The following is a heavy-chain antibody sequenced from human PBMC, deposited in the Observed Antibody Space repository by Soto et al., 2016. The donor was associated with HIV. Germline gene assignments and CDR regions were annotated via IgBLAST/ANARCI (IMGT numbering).Heavy chain of an antibody. CDR2: VNIDGSLT. J-gene: IGHJ4*02. Sequence: EVQLVESGGGLVQPGGSLTLSCATSGFTFSNYWMHWVRQNPRKGLEWLSRVNIDGSLTSLADSVKGRFTMSRDNVNSMVHLQMNSLRGDDTAVYFXARAPXDHGGFDYWGQGYFGHRLL. V-gene: IGHV3-74*03. CDR1: GFTFSNYW. CDR3: ARAPXDHGGFDY. D-gene: IGHD4-17*01.